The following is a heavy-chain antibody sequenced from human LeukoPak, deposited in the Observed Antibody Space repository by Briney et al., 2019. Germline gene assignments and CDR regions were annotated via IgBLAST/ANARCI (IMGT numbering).Heavy chain of an antibody. D-gene: IGHD1-26*01. Sequence: PSETLSLTCTVSGGSISSGGYYWSWIRQHPGKGLEWIGYIYYSGSTYYNPSLKSRVTISVDTSKNQFSLKLSSVTAADTAVYYCARVATREPAYYFDYWGQGTLVTVSS. J-gene: IGHJ4*02. CDR2: IYYSGST. V-gene: IGHV4-31*03. CDR1: GGSISSGGYY. CDR3: ARVATREPAYYFDY.